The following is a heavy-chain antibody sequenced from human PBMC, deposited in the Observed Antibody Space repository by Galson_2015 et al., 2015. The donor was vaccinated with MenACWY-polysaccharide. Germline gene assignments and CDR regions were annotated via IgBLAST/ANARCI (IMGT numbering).Heavy chain of an antibody. J-gene: IGHJ6*02. CDR3: ARDLWGITMVRGDDYYYGMDV. V-gene: IGHV1-2*02. Sequence: SVKVSCKASGYTFTGYYMHWVRQAPGQGLEWMGWINPNSGGTNYAQKFQGGVTMTRDTSISTAYMELSRLRSDDTAVYYCARDLWGITMVRGDDYYYGMDVWGQGTTVTVSS. CDR2: INPNSGGT. CDR1: GYTFTGYY. D-gene: IGHD3-10*01.